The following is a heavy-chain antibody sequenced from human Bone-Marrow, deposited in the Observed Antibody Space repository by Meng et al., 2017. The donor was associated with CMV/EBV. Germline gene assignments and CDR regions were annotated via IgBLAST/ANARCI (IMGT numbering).Heavy chain of an antibody. J-gene: IGHJ6*02. CDR1: GYSISSGYY. Sequence: SETLSLTCTVSGYSISSGYYWGWIRQPPGKGLEWIGEINHSGSTNYNPSLKSRVTISVDTSKNQFSLKLSSVTAADTAVYYCARLPAAIPSYYYYGMAVWGQGHTVNVSS. CDR3: ARLPAAIPSYYYYGMAV. CDR2: INHSGST. V-gene: IGHV4-38-2*02. D-gene: IGHD2-2*02.